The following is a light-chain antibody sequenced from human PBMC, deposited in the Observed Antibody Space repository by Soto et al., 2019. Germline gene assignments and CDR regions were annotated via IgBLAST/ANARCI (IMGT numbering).Light chain of an antibody. CDR1: SSDVGGYNY. Sequence: QSALTQPASVSGSPGQSITISCTGTSSDVGGYNYVSWYQQHPGKAPKLMIYDVSNRPSGVSNRFSGSKSGNTASLTISGLQAEDEADYYCSSYTCSSTSGVFGGGTKVTVL. J-gene: IGLJ2*01. V-gene: IGLV2-14*01. CDR2: DVS. CDR3: SSYTCSSTSGV.